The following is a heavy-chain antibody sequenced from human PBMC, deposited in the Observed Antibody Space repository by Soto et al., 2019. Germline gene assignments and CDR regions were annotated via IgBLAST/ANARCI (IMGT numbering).Heavy chain of an antibody. CDR2: IYYSGST. CDR3: ASLTRHYDLSTGFSLRGRAFDI. D-gene: IGHD3-9*01. V-gene: IGHV4-39*01. Sequence: QLQLQESGPGLVKPSETLSLTCTVSGGSISSSSYYWGWIRQPPGKGLEWIGSIYYSGSTYYNPSLKSRVISALVTSNNQFSLKLKSMTAADPAVYYCASLTRHYDLSTGFSLRGRAFDIWGQGTMVTVSS. J-gene: IGHJ3*02. CDR1: GGSISSSSYY.